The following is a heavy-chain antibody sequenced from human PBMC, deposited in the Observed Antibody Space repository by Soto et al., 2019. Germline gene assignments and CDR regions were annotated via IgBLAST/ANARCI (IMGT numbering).Heavy chain of an antibody. Sequence: SETLSLTCTVSGGSISSYYWTWIRQPPGKGLEWIGYIYYSGSTNYNPSLKSRVTISVATSKTQFSLKLSSVTAADTAVYYCATIDVYYSYMDVWGKGTPVTVSS. D-gene: IGHD3-10*01. CDR1: GGSISSYY. CDR3: ATIDVYYSYMDV. J-gene: IGHJ6*03. CDR2: IYYSGST. V-gene: IGHV4-59*08.